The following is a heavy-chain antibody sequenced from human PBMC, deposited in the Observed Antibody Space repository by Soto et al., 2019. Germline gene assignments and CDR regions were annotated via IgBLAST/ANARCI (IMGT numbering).Heavy chain of an antibody. CDR2: ISSSSSYI. V-gene: IGHV3-21*01. J-gene: IGHJ6*03. D-gene: IGHD2-15*01. CDR1: GFTFSSYS. CDR3: ARVVAERNYYYYYMDV. Sequence: EVQLVESGGGLVKPGGSLRLSCAASGFTFSSYSMNWVRQAPGKGLEWVSSISSSSSYIYYADSVKGRFTISRDNAKNSLYLQMNSLRAEDTAVYYCARVVAERNYYYYYMDVWGKGTTVTVSS.